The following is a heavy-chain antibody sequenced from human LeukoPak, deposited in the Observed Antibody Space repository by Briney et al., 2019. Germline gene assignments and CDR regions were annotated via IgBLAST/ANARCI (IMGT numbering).Heavy chain of an antibody. CDR2: VHYTWNT. CDR3: ARVASKGGMDV. CDR1: GGSIGSYH. V-gene: IGHV4-59*01. Sequence: SETLSLTCSVSGGSIGSYHWSWIRQPPGKGQEWIGHVHYTWNTKYNPSLTGRVSISLDRSKNQFSLSLSSLTAADTAVYYCARVASKGGMDVWGQGTTVIVSS. J-gene: IGHJ6*02. D-gene: IGHD5/OR15-5a*01.